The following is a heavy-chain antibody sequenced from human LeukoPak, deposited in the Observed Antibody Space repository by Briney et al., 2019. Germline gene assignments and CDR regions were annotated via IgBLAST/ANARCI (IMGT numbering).Heavy chain of an antibody. D-gene: IGHD3-9*01. CDR2: MYHSGST. CDR1: GGSISSSSYY. Sequence: ASETLSLTCTVSGGSISSSSYYWGWIRQPPGKGPEWIGSMYHSGSTYYNPSLKSRVTTSVDTSKNQFSLELSSVTAADTAVYYCARHRYYNILTDNWFDPWGQGTLVTVSS. V-gene: IGHV4-39*01. CDR3: ARHRYYNILTDNWFDP. J-gene: IGHJ5*02.